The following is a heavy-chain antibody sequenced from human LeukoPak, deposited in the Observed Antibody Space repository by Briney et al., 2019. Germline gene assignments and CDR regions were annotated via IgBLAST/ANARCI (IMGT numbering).Heavy chain of an antibody. Sequence: GASVKVSCKASGYTFTSYGISWVRQAPGQGLEWMGWISAYNGNTNYAQKLQGRVTMTTDTSTSTAYMELRSLRSDDTAVYYCARERYCSGGSCYYYYGMDVWGQGTTVTVPS. CDR2: ISAYNGNT. D-gene: IGHD2-15*01. J-gene: IGHJ6*02. V-gene: IGHV1-18*01. CDR1: GYTFTSYG. CDR3: ARERYCSGGSCYYYYGMDV.